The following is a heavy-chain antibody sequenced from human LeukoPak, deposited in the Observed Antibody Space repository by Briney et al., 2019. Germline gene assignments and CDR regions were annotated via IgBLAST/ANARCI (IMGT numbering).Heavy chain of an antibody. Sequence: ASVKVSCKASGYTFTSYYMHWVRQAPGQGLEWMGMINPSGGSTSYAQKFQGRVTMTRDTSTSTVYMELSSLRSEDTAVYYCARGGGDIVVVPAERNWFDPWGQGTLVTVSS. CDR1: GYTFTSYY. J-gene: IGHJ5*02. V-gene: IGHV1-46*01. CDR2: INPSGGST. CDR3: ARGGGDIVVVPAERNWFDP. D-gene: IGHD2-2*01.